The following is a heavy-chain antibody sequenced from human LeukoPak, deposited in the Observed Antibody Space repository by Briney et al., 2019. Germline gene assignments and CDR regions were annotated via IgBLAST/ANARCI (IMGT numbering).Heavy chain of an antibody. CDR3: ARDGPSVTSPGHILCDY. CDR1: GFTFSSYE. D-gene: IGHD4-17*01. Sequence: TGGSLRLSCAASGFTFSSYEMNWVRQAPGKGLEWVSYISSSGSTIYYADSVKGRFTISRDNAKNSLYLQMNSLRAEDTAVYYCARDGPSVTSPGHILCDYWGQGTLVTVSS. J-gene: IGHJ4*02. CDR2: ISSSGSTI. V-gene: IGHV3-48*03.